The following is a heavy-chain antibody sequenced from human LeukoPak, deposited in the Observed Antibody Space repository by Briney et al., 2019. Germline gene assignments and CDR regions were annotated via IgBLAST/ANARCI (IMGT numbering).Heavy chain of an antibody. CDR2: IYNDGTT. CDR1: GFSVSINY. J-gene: IGHJ4*02. CDR3: ARVYRDYYDSSGYCPDY. Sequence: GGSLRLSCAASGFSVSINYMSWVRQAPGKGLEWVAVIYNDGTTYYADSVKGRFTISRDNSKNTLYLQMNSLRAEDTAVYDCARVYRDYYDSSGYCPDYWGQGTLVTVSS. V-gene: IGHV3-53*01. D-gene: IGHD3-22*01.